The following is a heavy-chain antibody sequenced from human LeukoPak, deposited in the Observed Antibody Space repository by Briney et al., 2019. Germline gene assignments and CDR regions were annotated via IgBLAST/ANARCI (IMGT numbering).Heavy chain of an antibody. CDR2: IYYSGST. D-gene: IGHD2-15*01. CDR3: ARLRGYCSGGSCLGWFDP. V-gene: IGHV4-59*08. J-gene: IGHJ5*02. CDR1: GGSISSYY. Sequence: SETLSLTCTVSGGSISSYYWSWIRQPPGKGLEWIGYIYYSGSTNYNPSLKSRVTISVDTSKNQFSLKLSSVTAADTAVYCCARLRGYCSGGSCLGWFDPWGQGKLVTVSS.